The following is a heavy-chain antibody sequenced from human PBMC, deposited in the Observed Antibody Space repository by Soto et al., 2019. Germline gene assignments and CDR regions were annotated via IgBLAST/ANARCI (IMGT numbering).Heavy chain of an antibody. Sequence: PVGSLRLSCAASGFTFDDYAMHWVRQAPGKGLEWVSGISWNSGSIGYADSVKGRFTISRDNAKNSLYLQMNSLRAEDTALYYCAKSTGRSSLSLPAAINWGWFDPWGQGTLVTVSS. V-gene: IGHV3-9*01. J-gene: IGHJ5*02. CDR1: GFTFDDYA. CDR3: AKSTGRSSLSLPAAINWGWFDP. CDR2: ISWNSGSI. D-gene: IGHD2-2*01.